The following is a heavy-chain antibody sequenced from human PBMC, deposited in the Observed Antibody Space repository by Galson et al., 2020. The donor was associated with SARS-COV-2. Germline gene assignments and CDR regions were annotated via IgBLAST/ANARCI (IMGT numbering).Heavy chain of an antibody. V-gene: IGHV4-39*01. J-gene: IGHJ4*02. CDR2: IYYSGST. Sequence: SETLSPTCTVSDGPISSSSYYWAWIRQPPGEGLEWIGTIYYSGSTYHSPSLTSPATISIVTSTRQFSLKLDSVTAADTAVYYGARHVKWSGNAVAAQFYYWGQGALVAVSS. CDR3: ARHVKWSGNAVAAQFYY. CDR1: DGPISSSSYY. D-gene: IGHD6-19*01.